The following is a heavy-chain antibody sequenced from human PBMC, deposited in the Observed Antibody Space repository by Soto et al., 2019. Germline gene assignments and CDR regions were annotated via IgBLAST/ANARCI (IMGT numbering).Heavy chain of an antibody. J-gene: IGHJ6*02. Sequence: GESLKISCKGSGYSFTSYWIGWVSQMPGKGLEWMGIIYPGDSDTRYSPSFQGQVTISADKSISTAYLQWSSLKASDTAMYYCARPSYYYDSSGYYRGKGGMDVWGQGTTVTVS. CDR3: ARPSYYYDSSGYYRGKGGMDV. D-gene: IGHD3-22*01. CDR2: IYPGDSDT. V-gene: IGHV5-51*01. CDR1: GYSFTSYW.